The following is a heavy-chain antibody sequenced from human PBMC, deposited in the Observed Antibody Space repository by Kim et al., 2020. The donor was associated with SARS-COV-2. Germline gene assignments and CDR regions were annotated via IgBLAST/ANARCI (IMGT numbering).Heavy chain of an antibody. Sequence: SETLSLTCAVYGGSFSGYYWSWIRQPPGKGLEWIGEINHSGSTNYNPSLKSRVTISVDTSKNQFSLKLSSVTAADTAVYYCARGDITRLQSAFDIWGQGTIVTVSS. D-gene: IGHD5-12*01. CDR2: INHSGST. CDR1: GGSFSGYY. CDR3: ARGDITRLQSAFDI. V-gene: IGHV4-34*01. J-gene: IGHJ3*02.